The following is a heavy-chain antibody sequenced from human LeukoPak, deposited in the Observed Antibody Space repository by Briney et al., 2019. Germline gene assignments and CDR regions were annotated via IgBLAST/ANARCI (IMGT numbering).Heavy chain of an antibody. D-gene: IGHD3-10*01. J-gene: IGHJ6*03. CDR2: IDWDDDK. Sequence: SGPTLVNPTQTLTLTFTFSGFSLSIDGMSVSWIRQPPGKALEWLARIDWDDDKYYSTSLKTRLTISKDTSKNHVVLTMTDVDPVDTGTYYCARVQMIRGSIGDYSYYMDVWGKGTTVTVSS. V-gene: IGHV2-70*11. CDR3: ARVQMIRGSIGDYSYYMDV. CDR1: GFSLSIDGMS.